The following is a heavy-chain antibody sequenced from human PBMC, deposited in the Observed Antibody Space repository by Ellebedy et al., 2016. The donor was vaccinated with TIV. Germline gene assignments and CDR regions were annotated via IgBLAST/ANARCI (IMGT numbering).Heavy chain of an antibody. CDR2: ISSSSSYI. CDR3: ARHFAYCSSTSCSHFDY. J-gene: IGHJ4*02. D-gene: IGHD2-2*01. Sequence: GGSLRLSCAASGFTFSSYSMNWVRQAPGKGLEWVSSISSSSSYIHYADSVKGRFTISRDNAKNSLYLQMNSLRAEDTAVYYCARHFAYCSSTSCSHFDYWGQGTLVTVSS. V-gene: IGHV3-21*01. CDR1: GFTFSSYS.